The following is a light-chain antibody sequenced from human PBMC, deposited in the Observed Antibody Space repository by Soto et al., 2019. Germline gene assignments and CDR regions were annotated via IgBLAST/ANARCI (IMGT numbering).Light chain of an antibody. CDR1: QGVLYSSNNKNY. CDR2: WAS. CDR3: QQYYGTPWT. J-gene: IGKJ1*01. V-gene: IGKV4-1*01. Sequence: DIVMTQSPDSLAVSLGERATINCKSSQGVLYSSNNKNYLAWYQQKPRQPPKLLIYWASTRESGVPDRLSGSGSGTDFTLTVSSLQAEDVAVYYCQQYYGTPWTFGQGTKVEIK.